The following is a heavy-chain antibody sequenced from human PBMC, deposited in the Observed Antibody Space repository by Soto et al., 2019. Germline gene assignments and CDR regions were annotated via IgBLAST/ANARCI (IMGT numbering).Heavy chain of an antibody. CDR2: INPYNGNT. D-gene: IGHD1-26*01. CDR3: ARDPVGGNWFDP. J-gene: IGHJ5*02. V-gene: IGHV1-18*01. CDR1: GYTFTSYG. Sequence: SVKVSCKASGYTFTSYGISWVRQAPGQGLEWMGWINPYNGNTNYAQKLQGRVTMTTDTSTSTAYMELRSLRSDDTAVYYCARDPVGGNWFDPWGQGTLVTVSS.